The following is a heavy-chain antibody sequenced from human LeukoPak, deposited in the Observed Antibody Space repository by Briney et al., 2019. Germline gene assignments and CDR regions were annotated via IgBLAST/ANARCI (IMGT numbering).Heavy chain of an antibody. D-gene: IGHD2-21*02. CDR1: GYTFTGYY. CDR3: ARGVDESSGGDCYFPGY. CDR2: INPNSGGT. Sequence: AASVKVSCKASGYTFTGYYMHWVRQAPGQGLEWMGWINPNSGGTNYAQKFQGRVTMTRDTSISTAYMELSRLRSDDTAVYYCARGVDESSGGDCYFPGYWGQGTLVTVSS. V-gene: IGHV1-2*02. J-gene: IGHJ4*02.